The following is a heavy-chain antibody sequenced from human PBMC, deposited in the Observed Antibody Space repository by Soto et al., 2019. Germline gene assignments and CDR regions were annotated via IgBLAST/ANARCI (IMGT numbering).Heavy chain of an antibody. D-gene: IGHD6-25*01. CDR2: MNPYTGNT. CDR1: GYTFTTYD. V-gene: IGHV1-8*01. Sequence: ASVKVSCKASGYTFTTYDIYWMRQATGQGLEWMGWMNPYTGNTGYAQKFQGRVTVTRNTSISTVYMEMSGLRLDDTAVYYCARRKERSGPHYFDYWGQGSQVTVCS. CDR3: ARRKERSGPHYFDY. J-gene: IGHJ4*02.